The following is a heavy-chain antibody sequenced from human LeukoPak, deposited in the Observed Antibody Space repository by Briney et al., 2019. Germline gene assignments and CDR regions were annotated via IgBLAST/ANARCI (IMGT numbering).Heavy chain of an antibody. V-gene: IGHV3-30*18. Sequence: GGSLRLSCAASGFTFSSYGMHWVRQAPGKGLEWVAVISYDGSNKYYADSVKGRFTIPRDNSKNTLYLQMNSLRAEDTAVYYCAKVEIAVAGYYYYGMDVWGQGTTVTVSS. D-gene: IGHD6-19*01. CDR1: GFTFSSYG. CDR3: AKVEIAVAGYYYYGMDV. CDR2: ISYDGSNK. J-gene: IGHJ6*02.